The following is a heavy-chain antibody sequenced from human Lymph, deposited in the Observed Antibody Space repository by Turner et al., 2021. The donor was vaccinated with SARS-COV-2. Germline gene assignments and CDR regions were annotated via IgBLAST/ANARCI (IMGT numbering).Heavy chain of an antibody. CDR3: ARETVNNWVDS. CDR2: IYYRGST. D-gene: IGHD2-21*02. V-gene: IGHV4-59*01. J-gene: IGHJ5*01. Sequence: QVQLQESGPRLVKPLEALSLACTVSVGSMNGNYWSWIRQPRGKRLEWIGYIYYRGSTNYNPSLKSRVIISVDKTKNQFSMKLTSVTAADTAIYYCARETVNNWVDSWGQGILVTVSS. CDR1: VGSMNGNY.